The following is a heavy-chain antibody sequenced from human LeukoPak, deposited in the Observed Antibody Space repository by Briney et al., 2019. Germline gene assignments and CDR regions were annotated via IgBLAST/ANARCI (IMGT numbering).Heavy chain of an antibody. Sequence: PGGSLRLSCAASGFTFSSYAMSWVRQAPGKGLEWVGRIKSKTDGGTTDYAAPVKGRFTISRDDSKNTLYLQMNSLKTEDTAVYYCTTDWDPRYYYDSSGYYSIDYWGQGTLVTVSS. CDR3: TTDWDPRYYYDSSGYYSIDY. V-gene: IGHV3-15*01. D-gene: IGHD3-22*01. J-gene: IGHJ4*02. CDR2: IKSKTDGGTT. CDR1: GFTFSSYA.